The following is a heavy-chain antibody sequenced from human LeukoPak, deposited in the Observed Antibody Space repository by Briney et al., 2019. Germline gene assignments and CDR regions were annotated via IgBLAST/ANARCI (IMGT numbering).Heavy chain of an antibody. CDR2: FDPEDGET. Sequence: ASVKVSCKVSGYTLTELSMHWVRQAPGKGLERMGGFDPEDGETIYAQKFQGRVTMTEDTSTDTAYMELSSLRSEDTAVYYCATLKGYYYDSSGSRAHNWFDPWGQGTLVTVSS. CDR3: ATLKGYYYDSSGSRAHNWFDP. J-gene: IGHJ5*02. D-gene: IGHD3-22*01. CDR1: GYTLTELS. V-gene: IGHV1-24*01.